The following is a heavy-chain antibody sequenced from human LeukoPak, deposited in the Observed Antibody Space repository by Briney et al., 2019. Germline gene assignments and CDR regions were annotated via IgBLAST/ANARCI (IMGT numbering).Heavy chain of an antibody. V-gene: IGHV1-2*02. CDR3: ARPGGGSYCSGGSCSPDYYYYYGMDV. D-gene: IGHD2-15*01. Sequence: ASVKVSCKASGYTFTGYYMHWVRQAPGQGLEWMGWINPNSGGTNYAQKFQGRVTMTRDTSISTAYMELSRLRSDDTAVYYCARPGGGSYCSGGSCSPDYYYYYGMDVWGQGTTVTVSS. CDR2: INPNSGGT. J-gene: IGHJ6*02. CDR1: GYTFTGYY.